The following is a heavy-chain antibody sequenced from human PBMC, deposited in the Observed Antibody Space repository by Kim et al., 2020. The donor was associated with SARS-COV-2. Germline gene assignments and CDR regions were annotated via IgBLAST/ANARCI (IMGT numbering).Heavy chain of an antibody. CDR3: TSSHYDFWSGYSPRFDY. V-gene: IGHV3-15*01. CDR1: GFTFSNAW. D-gene: IGHD3-3*01. CDR2: IKSKTDGGTT. J-gene: IGHJ4*02. Sequence: GGSLRLSCAASGFTFSNAWMSWVRQAPGKGLEWVGRIKSKTDGGTTDYAAPVKGRFTISRDDSKNTLYLQMNSLKTEDTAVYYCTSSHYDFWSGYSPRFDYWGQGTLVTVSS.